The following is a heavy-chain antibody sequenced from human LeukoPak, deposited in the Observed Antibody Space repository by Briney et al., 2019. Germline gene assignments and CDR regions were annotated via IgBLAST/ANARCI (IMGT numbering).Heavy chain of an antibody. CDR1: GCTFTRYH. Sequence: ASVTVTCKASGCTFTRYHMHWVRQAPAQGLEWMGWINPYNGWTNYAQKFQGRAIITRETSISTASMELSRLRSDDAAVYYCARDVTKVRGDKNHHFDYWGQGTLVTVSS. J-gene: IGHJ4*02. CDR2: INPYNGWT. D-gene: IGHD3-10*01. CDR3: ARDVTKVRGDKNHHFDY. V-gene: IGHV1-2*02.